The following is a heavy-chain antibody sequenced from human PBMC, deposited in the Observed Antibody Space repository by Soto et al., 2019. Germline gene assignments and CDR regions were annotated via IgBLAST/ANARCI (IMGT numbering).Heavy chain of an antibody. J-gene: IGHJ6*03. CDR1: GCSISSYY. CDR2: IYYSGST. V-gene: IGHV4-59*08. Sequence: SETLSLTCTVSGCSISSYYWSWIRQPPGKGLEWIGYIYYSGSTNYNPSLKSRVTISVDTSKNQFSLKLSSVTAADTAVYYCARKMGSSDYYYYYMDVWGKGTTVTVSS. CDR3: ARKMGSSDYYYYYMDV. D-gene: IGHD6-6*01.